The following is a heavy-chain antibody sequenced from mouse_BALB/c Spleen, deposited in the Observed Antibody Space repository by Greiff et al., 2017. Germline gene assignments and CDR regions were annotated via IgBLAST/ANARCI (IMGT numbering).Heavy chain of an antibody. CDR1: GYSITSDYA. CDR3: ARGGGFAMDY. D-gene: IGHD1-1*02. V-gene: IGHV3-2*02. CDR2: ISYSGST. J-gene: IGHJ4*01. Sequence: EVQLQESGPGLVKPSQSLSLTCTVTGYSITSDYAWNWIRQFPGNKLEWMGYISYSGSTSYKPSLKSRISITRDTSKNQFFLQLNSVTTEDTATYYCARGGGFAMDYWGQGTSVTVSS.